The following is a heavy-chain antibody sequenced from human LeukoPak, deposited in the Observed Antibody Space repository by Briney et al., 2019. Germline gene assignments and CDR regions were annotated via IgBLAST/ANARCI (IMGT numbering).Heavy chain of an antibody. J-gene: IGHJ4*02. CDR1: GFTFSNYW. CDR3: ARDTSSSGWFGYLDY. Sequence: GGSLRLSCAVSGFTFSNYWMNWVRQAPGKGLEWVANIKQDGSEKYYVDSVRGRFTISRDNAKNPLYLQMNSLRAEDTAVYYCARDTSSSGWFGYLDYWGQGTLVTVSS. D-gene: IGHD6-19*01. V-gene: IGHV3-7*01. CDR2: IKQDGSEK.